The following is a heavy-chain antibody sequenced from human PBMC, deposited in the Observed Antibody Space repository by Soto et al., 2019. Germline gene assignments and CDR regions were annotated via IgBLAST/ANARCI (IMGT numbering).Heavy chain of an antibody. CDR1: GFTFSDYY. CDR2: ISSSGDTI. J-gene: IGHJ4*02. CDR3: ASGSSPFTY. Sequence: NLGGSLRLSCAASGFTFSDYYMGWIRQAPGKGLEWLSYISSSGDTIYYADSVKGRFTLSRDDAKNSVYLQMNSLRTDDTAVYYCASGSSPFTYWGQGTLVTVSS. V-gene: IGHV3-11*01. D-gene: IGHD6-6*01.